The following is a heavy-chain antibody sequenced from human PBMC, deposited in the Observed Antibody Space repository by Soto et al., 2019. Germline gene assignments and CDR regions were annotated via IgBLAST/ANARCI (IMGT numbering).Heavy chain of an antibody. CDR2: IYYSGTT. V-gene: IGHV4-59*01. CDR3: AKNYGNAFDI. D-gene: IGHD3-10*01. Sequence: SETLSLTCTVSGGSIINYYWSWIRQPPGKGLEWIGYIYYSGTTSYNPSLRSRVTISVDTSKNQFSLKLSSVTAADTAVYYCAKNYGNAFDIWGQGTMVTVSS. CDR1: GGSIINYY. J-gene: IGHJ3*02.